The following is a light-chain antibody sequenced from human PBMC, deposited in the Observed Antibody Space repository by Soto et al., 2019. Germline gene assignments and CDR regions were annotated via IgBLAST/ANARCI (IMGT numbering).Light chain of an antibody. J-gene: IGKJ2*01. CDR3: QQYGTSPYT. CDR1: QSVYSNS. V-gene: IGKV3-20*01. Sequence: EIVLTQSPGTLSLSPGDRATLSCRASQSVYSNSLAWYQQKSGQAPRLLIFGASNRATGIPDRFSGSGSGTDITLSISRLAPEDFAVYYCQQYGTSPYTCGQGTKPETK. CDR2: GAS.